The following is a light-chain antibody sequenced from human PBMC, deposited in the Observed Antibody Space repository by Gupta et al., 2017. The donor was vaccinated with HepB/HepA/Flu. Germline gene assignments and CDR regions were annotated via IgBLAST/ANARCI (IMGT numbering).Light chain of an antibody. J-gene: IGKJ1*01. CDR3: QQDHSYPWT. CDR2: AAS. V-gene: IGKV1-8*01. CDR1: QGISSY. Sequence: AIRMTQAPSSFSASTGDRVSITCRASQGISSYLAWYQQKPGKAPKLLIYAASTLQSGVPSRFSGSGSGTDFTLTISCLQSEDFATYYCQQDHSYPWTFGQGTKVEIK.